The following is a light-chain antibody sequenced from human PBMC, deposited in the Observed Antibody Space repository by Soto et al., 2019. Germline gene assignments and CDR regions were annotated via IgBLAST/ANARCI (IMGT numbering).Light chain of an antibody. CDR2: DVS. Sequence: QSALTQPASVSGSPGQSITISCTGTSSDVGGYNYVSWYQQHPGKAPKVMMYDVSNRPSGVSNRFSGSKSGNTASLTISGLQAEDEADYYCTSYTSSGTYVFGTGTKLTVL. CDR3: TSYTSSGTYV. CDR1: SSDVGGYNY. V-gene: IGLV2-14*01. J-gene: IGLJ1*01.